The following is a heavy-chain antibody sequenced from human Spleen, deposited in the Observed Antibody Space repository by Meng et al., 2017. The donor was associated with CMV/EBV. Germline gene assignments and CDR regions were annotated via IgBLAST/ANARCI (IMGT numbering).Heavy chain of an antibody. CDR3: ARPLGGYCSSTSCYVNAFDI. CDR1: GYSFPNYW. J-gene: IGHJ3*02. Sequence: GESLKISCKGSGYSFPNYWIGWVRQMPGKGLEWMGIIYPGDSDTRYSPSFQGQVTISADKSISTAYLQWSSLKASDTAMYYCARPLGGYCSSTSCYVNAFDIWGQGTMVTVSS. V-gene: IGHV5-51*01. CDR2: IYPGDSDT. D-gene: IGHD2-2*01.